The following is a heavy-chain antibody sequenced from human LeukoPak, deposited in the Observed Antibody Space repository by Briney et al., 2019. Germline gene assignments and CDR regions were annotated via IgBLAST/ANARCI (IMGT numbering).Heavy chain of an antibody. Sequence: SETLSLTCKVSGDSVSSDSYYWSWIRQPPGQGLEWIGYIHNSGSTKYNASLKSRLTISVDTSKNQFSLEVTSVTAADTAVYYCARTNYGDYNWFDPWGQGILVTVSS. CDR1: GDSVSSDSYY. CDR3: ARTNYGDYNWFDP. D-gene: IGHD4-17*01. CDR2: IHNSGST. V-gene: IGHV4-61*01. J-gene: IGHJ5*02.